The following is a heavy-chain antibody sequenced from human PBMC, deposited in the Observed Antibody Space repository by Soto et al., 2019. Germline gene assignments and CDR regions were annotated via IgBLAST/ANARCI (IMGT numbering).Heavy chain of an antibody. D-gene: IGHD3-3*01. CDR2: INPNSGAT. CDR3: ARGGGTILAPLP. CDR1: GYTFTGYF. Sequence: SVKVSCKPSGYTFTGYFIHWVRQAPGQGLEWMGWINPNSGATKYAQKFQGRVTMTRDTSISTAYMELTLLRSDDTAIYYCARGGGTILAPLPWGEGTLVSVSS. J-gene: IGHJ5*02. V-gene: IGHV1-2*02.